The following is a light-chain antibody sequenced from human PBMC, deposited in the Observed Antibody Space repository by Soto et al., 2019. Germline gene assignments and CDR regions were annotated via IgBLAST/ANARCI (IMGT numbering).Light chain of an antibody. Sequence: QCMLTQPASVSGSPGQSITISCTGTISHVGGYNYVSWYQQHPGKAPELMIYEVSNRPSGVSNRFSGSKSGNTASLTISGLQAEDEADYYCSSYTSSSTYVFGTGTKVTVL. V-gene: IGLV2-14*01. CDR3: SSYTSSSTYV. J-gene: IGLJ1*01. CDR1: ISHVGGYNY. CDR2: EVS.